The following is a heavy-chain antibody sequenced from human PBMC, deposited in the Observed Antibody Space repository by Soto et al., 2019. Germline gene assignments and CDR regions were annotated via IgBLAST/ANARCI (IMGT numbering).Heavy chain of an antibody. J-gene: IGHJ4*02. Sequence: PSETLSLTCTVSGASISSSNWWSWVRQPPGEGLEWIGEVLPSGSTNYNPSLKSRVTISVDKSKNHFSLNLSSVTAADTAVYYCARNNGPLLFDYWGQGTPVTVSS. CDR2: VLPSGST. V-gene: IGHV4-4*02. D-gene: IGHD2-8*01. CDR1: GASISSSNW. CDR3: ARNNGPLLFDY.